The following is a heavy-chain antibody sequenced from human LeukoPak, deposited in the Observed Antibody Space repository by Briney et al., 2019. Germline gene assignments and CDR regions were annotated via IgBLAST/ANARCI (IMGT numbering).Heavy chain of an antibody. CDR1: GFTFSSYA. V-gene: IGHV3-30*17. CDR3: ARERFSSGWYGGYYFDY. CDR2: ISYDGSNK. J-gene: IGHJ4*02. D-gene: IGHD6-19*01. Sequence: GGSLRLSCAASGFTFSSYAMHWVRQAPGKGLEGVAVISYDGSNKYYADSVKGRFTIPRDNSKNTLYLQMNSLRAEDTAVYYCARERFSSGWYGGYYFDYWGQGTLVTVSS.